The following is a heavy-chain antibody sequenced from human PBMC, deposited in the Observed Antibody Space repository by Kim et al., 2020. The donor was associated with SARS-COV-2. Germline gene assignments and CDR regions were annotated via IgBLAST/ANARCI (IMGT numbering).Heavy chain of an antibody. CDR3: ARFPVVPNTQFDY. CDR1: GFTFSDYY. CDR2: ISSSSSYT. D-gene: IGHD2-15*01. Sequence: GGSLRLSCAASGFTFSDYYMSWIRQAPGKGLEWVSYISSSSSYTNYADSVKGRFTISRDNAKNSLYLQMNSLRAEDTAVYYCARFPVVPNTQFDYWGQGTLVTVSS. V-gene: IGHV3-11*03. J-gene: IGHJ4*02.